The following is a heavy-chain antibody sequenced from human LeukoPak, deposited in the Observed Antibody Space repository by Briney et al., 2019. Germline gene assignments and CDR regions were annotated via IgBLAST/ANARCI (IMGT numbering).Heavy chain of an antibody. CDR1: GYTFTSYY. D-gene: IGHD3-22*01. V-gene: IGHV1-46*01. CDR3: ARGSSGYYSHFDY. Sequence: ASVKVSCKASGYTFTSYYMHWVRQAPGQGLEWMGIINPSGGSTSYAQKFQGRVTITRDTSASTAYMELSSLRSEDTAVYYCARGSSGYYSHFDYWGQGTLVTVSS. CDR2: INPSGGST. J-gene: IGHJ4*02.